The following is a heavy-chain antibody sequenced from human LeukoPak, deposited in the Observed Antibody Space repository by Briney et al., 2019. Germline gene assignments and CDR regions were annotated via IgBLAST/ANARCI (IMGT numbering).Heavy chain of an antibody. CDR2: IHYSGSP. CDR3: TRGEAYYGSGSFLVW. V-gene: IGHV4-59*13. CDR1: DDSISNNY. J-gene: IGHJ4*02. Sequence: TSETLSLTCSVSDDSISNNYWSWIRQPPGKGLEGIGYIHYSGSPIYNLSLNSRVTISVDTSKKQVYLKVTSVTAADTAVYYCTRGEAYYGSGSFLVWWGQGTLVTVSS. D-gene: IGHD3-10*01.